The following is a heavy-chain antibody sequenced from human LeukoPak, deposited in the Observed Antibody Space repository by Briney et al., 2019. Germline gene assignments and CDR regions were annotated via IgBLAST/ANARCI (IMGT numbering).Heavy chain of an antibody. CDR1: GFTFSSYS. Sequence: GGSLRLSCAASGFTFSSYSMNWVRQAPGKGLEWVSSISSSSSYIYYADSVKGRFTISRDNSKNTLYLQMDSLRAEDTAVYYCAREPNIVVTPAGFDYWGQGTLVTVSS. V-gene: IGHV3-21*04. CDR2: ISSSSSYI. J-gene: IGHJ4*02. D-gene: IGHD2-2*01. CDR3: AREPNIVVTPAGFDY.